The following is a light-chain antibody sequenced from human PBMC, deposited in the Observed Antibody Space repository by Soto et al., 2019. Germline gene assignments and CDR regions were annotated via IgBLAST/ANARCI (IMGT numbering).Light chain of an antibody. V-gene: IGKV3-15*01. CDR1: QSVSSN. J-gene: IGKJ1*01. Sequence: EIVMTQSPATLSLSPGEGATLSCRASQSVSSNLAWYQQKPGQAPRLLIYGASTRATGIPATFSGSGSGTEFTLTITSLQSEDFAVYYCQQYDNWPETFGQGTKVDIK. CDR3: QQYDNWPET. CDR2: GAS.